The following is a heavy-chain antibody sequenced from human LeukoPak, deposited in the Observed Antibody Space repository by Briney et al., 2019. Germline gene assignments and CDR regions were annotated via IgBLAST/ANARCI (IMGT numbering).Heavy chain of an antibody. Sequence: SETLSLTCTVSGYSISSGYYWGWIRQPPGKGLEWIGSIYHSGSTYYNPSLKSRVTISVDTSKNQFSLRLSSVTAADTAVYYCARAGGSQGGWYELTYYFDYWGQGTLVTVSS. D-gene: IGHD6-19*01. V-gene: IGHV4-38-2*02. CDR2: IYHSGST. J-gene: IGHJ4*02. CDR3: ARAGGSQGGWYELTYYFDY. CDR1: GYSISSGYY.